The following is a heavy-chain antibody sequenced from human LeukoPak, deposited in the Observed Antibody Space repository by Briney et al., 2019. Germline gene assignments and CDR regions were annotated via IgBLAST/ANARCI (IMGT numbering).Heavy chain of an antibody. J-gene: IGHJ4*02. Sequence: GGSLRLSCAASGFTLRSFWMSWVRQAPGKGLEWVATIKEDGSDNYYVDSVKGRFTVSRDNAKNSLYLQMNSLRAEDTAVYYCARGNTCSYWGQGTLVTVSS. CDR1: GFTLRSFW. CDR3: ARGNTCSY. D-gene: IGHD1/OR15-1a*01. CDR2: IKEDGSDN. V-gene: IGHV3-7*01.